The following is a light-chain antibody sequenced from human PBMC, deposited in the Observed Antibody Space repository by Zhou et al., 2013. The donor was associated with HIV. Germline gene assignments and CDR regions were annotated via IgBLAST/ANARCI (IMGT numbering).Light chain of an antibody. CDR1: QSVSNNY. V-gene: IGKV3-20*01. CDR2: GAS. J-gene: IGKJ4*01. Sequence: VLTQSPGTLSLSPGERATLSCRASQSVSNNYLAWYQQKPGQAPRLLIYGASDRATGIPDRFSGSGSGTDFTLTISRLEPEDFAVYYCQQHGTSPFTFGGGTKVEIK. CDR3: QQHGTSPFT.